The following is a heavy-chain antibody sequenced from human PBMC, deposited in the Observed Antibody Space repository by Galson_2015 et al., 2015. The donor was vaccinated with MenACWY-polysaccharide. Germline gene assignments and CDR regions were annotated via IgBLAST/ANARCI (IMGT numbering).Heavy chain of an antibody. J-gene: IGHJ4*02. CDR2: ISWKSITM. Sequence: SLRLSCAASGFRFEDYAMHWVRQAPGKGLEWVTGISWKSITMGQADAVKGRSTISRDNAKNSIYLQMNSLEPEDTAVYCCVKGLTSIPGIAAGGFDSWGQGTLVTVSS. V-gene: IGHV3-9*01. CDR1: GFRFEDYA. CDR3: VKGLTSIPGIAAGGFDS. D-gene: IGHD6-13*01.